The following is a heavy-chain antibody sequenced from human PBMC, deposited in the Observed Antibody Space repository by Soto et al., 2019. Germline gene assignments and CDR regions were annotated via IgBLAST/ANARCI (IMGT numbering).Heavy chain of an antibody. J-gene: IGHJ4*02. D-gene: IGHD6-6*01. V-gene: IGHV1-2*04. Sequence: ASVKVSCKASGYTFTGYYMHWVRQAPGQGLEWMGWINPNSGGTNYAQKFQGWVTMTRDTSISTAYMELRRLRSDDKAVYYCARVYSSSSAFFFDYWGQGTLITVSS. CDR3: ARVYSSSSAFFFDY. CDR2: INPNSGGT. CDR1: GYTFTGYY.